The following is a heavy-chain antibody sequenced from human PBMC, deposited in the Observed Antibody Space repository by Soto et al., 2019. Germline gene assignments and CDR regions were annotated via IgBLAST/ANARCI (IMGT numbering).Heavy chain of an antibody. D-gene: IGHD2-15*01. J-gene: IGHJ4*02. CDR1: GFTFSSYA. CDR3: ARGNCSGGSCYYFDY. V-gene: IGHV3-30-3*01. Sequence: QVQLVESGGGVVQPGRSLRLSCAASGFTFSSYAMHWVRQAPGKGLEWVAVTSYDGSNKYYADSVKGRFTISRDNSKNTLYLQMNSLRAEDTAVYSCARGNCSGGSCYYFDYWGQGTLVTVSS. CDR2: TSYDGSNK.